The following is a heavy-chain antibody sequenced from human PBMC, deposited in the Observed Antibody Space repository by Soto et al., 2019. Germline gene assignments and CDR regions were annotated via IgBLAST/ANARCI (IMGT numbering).Heavy chain of an antibody. CDR1: GFTLDDHT. J-gene: IGHJ4*02. V-gene: IGHV3-9*01. CDR3: ATSPYTSRGGYCDY. Sequence: CLSRSIGAPGFTLDDHTMPWVRQPTGKGLEWVLGISWNSVSIGYASSVNGRFTISRDHAKNSLYLQIHTLRADATALNSFATSPYTSRGGYCDYWGQGTRVTVAS. D-gene: IGHD2-2*01. CDR2: ISWNSVSI.